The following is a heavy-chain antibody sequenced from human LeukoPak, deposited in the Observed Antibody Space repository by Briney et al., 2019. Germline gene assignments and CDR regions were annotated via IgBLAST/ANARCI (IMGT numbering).Heavy chain of an antibody. V-gene: IGHV1-18*01. D-gene: IGHD3-10*01. J-gene: IGHJ4*02. Sequence: ASMKVSCKASGYTFSRYGITWVRQAPGQGLEYMGWITAYDGNTNFAQKFQARVTMTTDTSTNTAYMELRSLRSDDTAVYYCARVTRGSGSYLDYWGQGTLVTVSS. CDR1: GYTFSRYG. CDR3: ARVTRGSGSYLDY. CDR2: ITAYDGNT.